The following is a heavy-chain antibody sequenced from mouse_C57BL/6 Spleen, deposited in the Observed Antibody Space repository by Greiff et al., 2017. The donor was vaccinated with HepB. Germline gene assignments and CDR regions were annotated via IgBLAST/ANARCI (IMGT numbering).Heavy chain of an antibody. J-gene: IGHJ2*01. CDR3: ARNDYDGRRHFDY. D-gene: IGHD2-4*01. Sequence: VQLQQSGPELVKPGASVKIPCKASGYTFTDYNMDWVKQSHGKSLEWIGDINPNNGGTIYNQKFKGKATLTVDKSSSTAYMELRSLTSEDTAVYYCARNDYDGRRHFDYWGQGTTLTVSS. CDR1: GYTFTDYN. CDR2: INPNNGGT. V-gene: IGHV1-18*01.